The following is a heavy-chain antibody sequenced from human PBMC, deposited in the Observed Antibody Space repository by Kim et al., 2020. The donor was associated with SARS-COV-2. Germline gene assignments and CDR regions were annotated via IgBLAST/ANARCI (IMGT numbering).Heavy chain of an antibody. V-gene: IGHV3-73*01. Sequence: GGSLRLSCAASGFTFSSSCMHWVRQAPGKGLEWVGRIRSKANGCATSYSASVKGRFTISRDDSKSTGYLQMNSLKTEDTAVYYCTTDPGTSSAVYGYFGVWGQGTMVTVSS. D-gene: IGHD1-7*01. CDR1: GFTFSSSC. CDR2: IRSKANGCAT. J-gene: IGHJ3*01. CDR3: TTDPGTSSAVYGYFGV.